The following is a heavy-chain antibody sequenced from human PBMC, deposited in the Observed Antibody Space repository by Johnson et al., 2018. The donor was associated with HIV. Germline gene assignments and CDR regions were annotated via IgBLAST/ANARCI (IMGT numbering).Heavy chain of an antibody. CDR2: ISYDGSNK. Sequence: QVQLVESGGGLVQPGRSLRLSCAVSGFTFNDYGMHWVRQAPGKGLEWVAVISYDGSNKYYADSVKGRFTISRDNAKNSLYLQMNSLGVEDTALYYCASGLGWDSSSSGASDAFDIWGQGTMVTVSS. CDR3: ASGLGWDSSSSGASDAFDI. V-gene: IGHV3-30*03. CDR1: GFTFNDYG. J-gene: IGHJ3*02. D-gene: IGHD6-6*01.